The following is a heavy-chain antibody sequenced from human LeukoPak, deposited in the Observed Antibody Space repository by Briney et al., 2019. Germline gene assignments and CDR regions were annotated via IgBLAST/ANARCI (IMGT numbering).Heavy chain of an antibody. CDR2: ISGSGGST. CDR3: AKGGVIVYYFDY. J-gene: IGHJ4*02. Sequence: GGSLRLSCAASGFTFSSYAMSWGRQAPGKGLEWVSAISGSGGSTYYAESVKGRFTISRDNSKNTLYLQMNSLRAEDTAVYYCAKGGVIVYYFDYWGQGTLVTVSS. CDR1: GFTFSSYA. V-gene: IGHV3-23*01. D-gene: IGHD3-16*02.